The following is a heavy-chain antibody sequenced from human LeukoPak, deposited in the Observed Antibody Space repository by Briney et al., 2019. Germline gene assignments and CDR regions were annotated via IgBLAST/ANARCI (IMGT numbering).Heavy chain of an antibody. CDR2: IYTSGST. CDR1: GGSISSYY. CDR3: ARERFLEGYYYYMDV. D-gene: IGHD3-3*01. J-gene: IGHJ6*03. V-gene: IGHV4-4*07. Sequence: SETLSLTCTVSGGSISSYYWSWIRQPAGKGLEWIGRIYTSGSTNYNPSLKSRVTMSVDTSKNQFSLKLSSVTAADTAVYYCARERFLEGYYYYMDVWGKGTTVTVSS.